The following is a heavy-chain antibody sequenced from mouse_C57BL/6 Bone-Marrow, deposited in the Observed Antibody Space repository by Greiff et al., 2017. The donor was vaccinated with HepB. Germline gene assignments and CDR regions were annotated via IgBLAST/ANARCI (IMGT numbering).Heavy chain of an antibody. CDR3: ARYGDGYPYAMDY. Sequence: EVQLQQSGPELVKPGASVKMSCKASGYTFTDYNMHWVKQSHGKSLEWIGYINPNNGGTSYNQKFKGKATLTVNKSSSKAYMELRSLTSEDSAIYYCARYGDGYPYAMDYWGQGTSVTVSS. CDR1: GYTFTDYN. CDR2: INPNNGGT. V-gene: IGHV1-22*01. J-gene: IGHJ4*01. D-gene: IGHD2-3*01.